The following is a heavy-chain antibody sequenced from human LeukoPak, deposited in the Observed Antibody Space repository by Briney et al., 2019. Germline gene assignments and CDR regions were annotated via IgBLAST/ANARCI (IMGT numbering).Heavy chain of an antibody. CDR1: GFTFDDYG. CDR3: ARVFYSSGWYDAFDI. V-gene: IGHV3-20*04. D-gene: IGHD6-19*01. CDR2: INWNGGST. J-gene: IGHJ3*02. Sequence: GGSLRLSCAASGFTFDDYGMSWVRQAPGKGLEWVSGINWNGGSTGYADSVKGRFTNSRDNAKNSLYLQMNSLRAEDTALYYCARVFYSSGWYDAFDIWGQGTMVTVSS.